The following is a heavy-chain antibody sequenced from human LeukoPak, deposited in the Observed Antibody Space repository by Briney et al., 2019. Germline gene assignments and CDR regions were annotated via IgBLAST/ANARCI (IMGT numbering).Heavy chain of an antibody. CDR2: ISGSNSYI. J-gene: IGHJ4*02. Sequence: GGSLRLSCAASGFTFSSYSMDWVRQAPGKGQEWVSSISGSNSYIYYADSMKGRFTISRDNAKNSLYLQMNSLRAEDTAVYYCAKDPDMTTVTTGYFDYWGQGTLVTVSS. D-gene: IGHD4-17*01. V-gene: IGHV3-21*01. CDR3: AKDPDMTTVTTGYFDY. CDR1: GFTFSSYS.